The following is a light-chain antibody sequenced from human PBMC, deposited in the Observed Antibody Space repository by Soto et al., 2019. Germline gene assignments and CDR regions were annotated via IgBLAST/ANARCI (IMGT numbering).Light chain of an antibody. V-gene: IGLV2-14*03. CDR1: STDVGYYIY. CDR3: SSYTTRSTHV. CDR2: EVS. Sequence: QSVLTQPAPVSGSPGQSITISCTGTSTDVGYYIYVSWFQQHPGKAPRLVISEVSNRPSGVSNRFSGSKSGNTASLTISGLQPEDEADYYCSSYTTRSTHVFGTGTKVTVL. J-gene: IGLJ1*01.